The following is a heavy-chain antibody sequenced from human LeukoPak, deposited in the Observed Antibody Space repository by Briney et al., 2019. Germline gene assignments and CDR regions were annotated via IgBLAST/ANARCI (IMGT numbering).Heavy chain of an antibody. CDR2: ISAYNGNT. CDR3: QRDALSYCSGGSCYHDY. D-gene: IGHD2-15*01. J-gene: IGHJ4*02. Sequence: ASVKVSCKASVDTFTVYGISWVRQAPGQGLEWMGWISAYNGNTNYAQKLQGRVTMTTDTSTSTAYMELRSLRSDDTAVYYCQRDALSYCSGGSCYHDYWGQGTLVTVSS. V-gene: IGHV1-18*01. CDR1: VDTFTVYG.